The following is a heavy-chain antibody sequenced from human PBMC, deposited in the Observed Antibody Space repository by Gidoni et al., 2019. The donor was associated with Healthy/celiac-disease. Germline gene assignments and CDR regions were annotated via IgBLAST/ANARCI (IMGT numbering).Heavy chain of an antibody. D-gene: IGHD4-17*01. J-gene: IGHJ4*02. V-gene: IGHV3-23*01. Sequence: EVQLLESGGGLVQPGGSLRLSCAASGSTFSSYAMNWVRQAPGKGLEWVSAISGSGGSTYYADSVKGRFTISRDNSKNTLHLQMNSLRAEDTAKYYCAKYSYGDYPDYWGQGTLVNVSS. CDR1: GSTFSSYA. CDR2: ISGSGGST. CDR3: AKYSYGDYPDY.